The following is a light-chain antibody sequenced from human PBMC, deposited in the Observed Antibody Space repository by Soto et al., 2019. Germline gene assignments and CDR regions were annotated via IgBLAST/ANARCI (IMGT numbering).Light chain of an antibody. CDR3: QQTYSTPYT. CDR1: EIISNY. V-gene: IGKV1-39*01. CDR2: AAS. Sequence: DIQMTQSPSSLSASVGDKVIITCRASEIISNYLNWYQQRPGKAPNLLIFAASSVRSGVPSRFSGRESGTDFFLTIDSLQPDDFGTYSCQQTYSTPYTIGQWTRVDIK. J-gene: IGKJ2*01.